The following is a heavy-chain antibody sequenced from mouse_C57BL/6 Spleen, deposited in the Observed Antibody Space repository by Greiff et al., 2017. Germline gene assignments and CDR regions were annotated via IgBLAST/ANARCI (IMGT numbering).Heavy chain of an antibody. CDR3: ARRYDYDEDYCDY. CDR1: GFNIKDYY. J-gene: IGHJ2*01. D-gene: IGHD2-4*01. Sequence: VQLQQSGAELVKPGASVKLSCTASGFNIKDYYMHWVKQRPEQGLEWIGRIDPEDGDTKYAPKFQGKATITADTSSNTAYLQLSSLTSEDTAVYYCARRYDYDEDYCDYWGQGTTLTVSS. CDR2: IDPEDGDT. V-gene: IGHV14-2*01.